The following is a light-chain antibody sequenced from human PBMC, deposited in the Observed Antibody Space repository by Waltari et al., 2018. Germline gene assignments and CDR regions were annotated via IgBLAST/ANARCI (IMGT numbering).Light chain of an antibody. CDR2: VVS. CDR1: SSDVGDYNY. V-gene: IGLV2-8*01. Sequence: QSALTQPPSASGSPGQSVTIACPGTSSDVGDYNYVSWYQQHPGKAPKLMIFVVSKPPSGFPDRFSGSKSGNTASLTVSGLQAEDEADYYCSSYAGSNNVVFGGGTKLTVL. CDR3: SSYAGSNNVV. J-gene: IGLJ2*01.